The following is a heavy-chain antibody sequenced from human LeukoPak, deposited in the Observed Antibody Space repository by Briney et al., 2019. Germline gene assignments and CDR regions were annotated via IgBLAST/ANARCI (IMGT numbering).Heavy chain of an antibody. Sequence: SETLSLTCTVSGGSISSYYWSWIRQPDGKGLEWIGRIYTSGSTNYNPSLKSRVTMSVDTSKNQFSLKLSSVTAADTAVYYCARSGSYWNYFDYWGQGTLVTVSS. CDR2: IYTSGST. CDR3: ARSGSYWNYFDY. V-gene: IGHV4-4*07. D-gene: IGHD3-10*01. CDR1: GGSISSYY. J-gene: IGHJ4*02.